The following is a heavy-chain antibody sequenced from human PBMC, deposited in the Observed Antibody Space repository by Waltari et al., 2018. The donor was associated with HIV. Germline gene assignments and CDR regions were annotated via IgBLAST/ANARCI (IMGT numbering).Heavy chain of an antibody. CDR3: ARVRGGVSYYFDY. CDR2: IYSGGST. J-gene: IGHJ4*02. Sequence: EVQLVESGGGLIQPGGSLRLSCAASGFTVRSNYMSWVRQAPGKGLEWVSVIYSGGSTYYADSVKGRFTISRDNSKNTLYLQMNSLRAEDTAVYYCARVRGGVSYYFDYWGQGTLVTVSS. CDR1: GFTVRSNY. D-gene: IGHD3-10*01. V-gene: IGHV3-53*01.